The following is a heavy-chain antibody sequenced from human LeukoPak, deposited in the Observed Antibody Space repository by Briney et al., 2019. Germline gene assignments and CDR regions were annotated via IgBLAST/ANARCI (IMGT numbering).Heavy chain of an antibody. J-gene: IGHJ4*02. D-gene: IGHD3-3*01. CDR2: ISYDGSNK. Sequence: GGSLRLSCAASGFTFSSYAMHWVRQAPGKGLEWVAVISYDGSNKYYADSVKGRFTISRDNSKNTLYLQMNSLRAEDTAVYYCAKDEPPQYYDFWSGYYWGGGYFDYWGQGTLVTVSS. V-gene: IGHV3-30-3*01. CDR1: GFTFSSYA. CDR3: AKDEPPQYYDFWSGYYWGGGYFDY.